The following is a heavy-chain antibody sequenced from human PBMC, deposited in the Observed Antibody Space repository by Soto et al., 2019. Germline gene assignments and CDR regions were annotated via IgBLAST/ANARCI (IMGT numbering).Heavy chain of an antibody. CDR3: AKGHATKYSYYGMEV. Sequence: VGSLRLSCASSVFTFSSYAMSCVRHSLGKGLEWVSAISGSGGSTYYADSVKGRFTISRDNSKNTLYMQMNSLRAEDTAVYYCAKGHATKYSYYGMEVWGQGTTV. CDR1: VFTFSSYA. J-gene: IGHJ6*01. CDR2: ISGSGGST. V-gene: IGHV3-23*01. D-gene: IGHD2-15*01.